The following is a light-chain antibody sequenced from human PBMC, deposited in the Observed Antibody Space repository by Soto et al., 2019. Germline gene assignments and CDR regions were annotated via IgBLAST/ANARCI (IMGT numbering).Light chain of an antibody. CDR2: GAS. CDR1: QSVSSN. Sequence: EIVMPQSPATPSVFQWDRATLSWRAIQSVSSNLAWYQQKPGQAPRLLIYGASTRATGLPARFSGSGSGTEFTLTISSLQSEDFAVYYCQQYNNWPPQITFGQGTLLEIK. J-gene: IGKJ5*01. CDR3: QQYNNWPPQIT. V-gene: IGKV3-15*01.